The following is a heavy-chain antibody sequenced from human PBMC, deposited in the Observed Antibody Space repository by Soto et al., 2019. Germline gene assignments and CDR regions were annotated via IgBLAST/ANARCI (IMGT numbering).Heavy chain of an antibody. D-gene: IGHD3-22*01. Sequence: EVQLVESGGGLVRPGGSLRLSCAASGFTVNNNYMSWVRQDPGKGLEWVSIIYSGGSTYYADSVKGRFSTSRDISKNMLFLQMNSLRAEDTAVYYCARGLGTTGYYYGLDFWGQGTLVTVSS. V-gene: IGHV3-66*01. CDR1: GFTVNNNY. CDR2: IYSGGST. J-gene: IGHJ4*02. CDR3: ARGLGTTGYYYGLDF.